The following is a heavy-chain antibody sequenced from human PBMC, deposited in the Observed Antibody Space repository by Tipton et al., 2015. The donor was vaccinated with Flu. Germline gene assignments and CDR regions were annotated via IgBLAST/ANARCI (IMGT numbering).Heavy chain of an antibody. Sequence: TLSLTCTVSGYSISGDYYWGWIRQPPGKGLEWIGSSHHSGGTYYNPSLKSRVTISVDAPKSQFSLRLNSVTAADTGVYYCARHRETTATTLDWFDPWGQGTLVNVSS. CDR3: ARHRETTATTLDWFDP. V-gene: IGHV4-38-2*02. J-gene: IGHJ5*02. CDR1: GYSISGDYY. CDR2: SHHSGGT. D-gene: IGHD4-17*01.